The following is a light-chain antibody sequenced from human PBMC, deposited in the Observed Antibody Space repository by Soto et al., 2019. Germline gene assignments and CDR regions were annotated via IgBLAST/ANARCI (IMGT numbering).Light chain of an antibody. J-gene: IGKJ1*01. CDR2: GAS. Sequence: EVVLTQSPATLSLSPGERATLSCRASETVRTFVDWYQQKPGQAPRLLIHGASNRATGIPARFSGSGSGTDFTLTISNLEPEDFAVYYCQQHSHWPPWTFGQGTRVGI. V-gene: IGKV3-11*01. CDR3: QQHSHWPPWT. CDR1: ETVRTF.